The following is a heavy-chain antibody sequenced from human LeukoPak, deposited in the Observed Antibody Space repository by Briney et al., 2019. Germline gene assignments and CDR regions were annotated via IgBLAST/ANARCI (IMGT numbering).Heavy chain of an antibody. Sequence: PGGSLRLSCAASGFTFSSYWMHWVRQAPGKGPVWVSRINSDGSTTNYADSVKGRFTISRDNAKNTLYLQMNCLRVEDTAVYYCAGVIYYTSDAFDIWGQGTMVTVSS. CDR1: GFTFSSYW. CDR3: AGVIYYTSDAFDI. J-gene: IGHJ3*02. V-gene: IGHV3-74*01. CDR2: INSDGSTT. D-gene: IGHD3-22*01.